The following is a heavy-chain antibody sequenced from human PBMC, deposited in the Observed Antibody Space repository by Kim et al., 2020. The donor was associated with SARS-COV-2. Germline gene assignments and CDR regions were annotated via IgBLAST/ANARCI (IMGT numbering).Heavy chain of an antibody. CDR1: GFPFSTYA. D-gene: IGHD1-20*01. J-gene: IGHJ6*02. CDR2: KSRSGNYI. Sequence: GGSLRLSCATSGFPFSTYAMSWVRQTPGEGLEWVSVKSRSGNYIYYADSVKGRFTISRDNSKNTLLLQMNSLRAQDTAVYYCAKGLGLTGTTYFYCMDVWGQGTTVTV. V-gene: IGHV3-23*01. CDR3: AKGLGLTGTTYFYCMDV.